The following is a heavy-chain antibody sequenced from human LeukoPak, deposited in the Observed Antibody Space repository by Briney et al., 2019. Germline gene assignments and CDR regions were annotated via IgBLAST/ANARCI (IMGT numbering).Heavy chain of an antibody. D-gene: IGHD3-10*01. Sequence: SETLSLTCAVYGGSFSGYYWSWIRQPPGKGLEWIGEINHSGSTNYNPSLKSRVTISVDTSKNQFSLKLSSVTAADTAVYYCVRGRRITMVRGDPPRYFDYWGQGTLVTVSS. V-gene: IGHV4-34*01. CDR3: VRGRRITMVRGDPPRYFDY. J-gene: IGHJ4*02. CDR1: GGSFSGYY. CDR2: INHSGST.